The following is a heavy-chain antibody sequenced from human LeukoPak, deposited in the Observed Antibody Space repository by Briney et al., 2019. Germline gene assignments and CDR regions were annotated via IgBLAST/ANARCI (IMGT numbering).Heavy chain of an antibody. D-gene: IGHD3-16*01. Sequence: GGSLRLSCAASGFTFSSYSMNWVRQAPGKGLEGVSHISGSNSTIYYADSVKGRFTISRDNAQNSLYLQMNSLRAEDTAVYYCARGAPTFGLGYWGQGTLVTVSS. V-gene: IGHV3-48*04. J-gene: IGHJ4*02. CDR1: GFTFSSYS. CDR2: ISGSNSTI. CDR3: ARGAPTFGLGY.